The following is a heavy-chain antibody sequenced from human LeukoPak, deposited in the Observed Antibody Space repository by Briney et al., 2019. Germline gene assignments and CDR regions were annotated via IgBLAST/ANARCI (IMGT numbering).Heavy chain of an antibody. CDR2: ISGSGGST. V-gene: IGHV3-23*01. Sequence: PGGSLRLSCAASGFTFSSYAMSWVRQAPGKGLEWVSAISGSGGSTYYADSVKGRFTISRDNSKNTLYLQMNSLRAEDTAVYYCAKGGSSWYVPSLGMDVWGQGTTVTVSS. D-gene: IGHD6-13*01. J-gene: IGHJ6*02. CDR1: GFTFSSYA. CDR3: AKGGSSWYVPSLGMDV.